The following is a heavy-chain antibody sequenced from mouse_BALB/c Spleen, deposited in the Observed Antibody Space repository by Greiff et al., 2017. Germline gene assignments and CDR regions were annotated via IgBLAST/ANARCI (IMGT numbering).Heavy chain of an antibody. CDR2: IYPGDGDT. J-gene: IGHJ4*01. CDR1: GYTFTSYW. D-gene: IGHD2-3*01. V-gene: IGHV1-87*01. CDR3: ARPIYDGYYSYAMDY. Sequence: VQLQQSGAELARPGASVKLSCKASGYTFTSYWMQWVKQRPGQGLEWIGAIYPGDGDTRYTQKFKGKATLTADKSSSTAYMQLSSLASEDSAVYYCARPIYDGYYSYAMDYWGQGTSVTVSS.